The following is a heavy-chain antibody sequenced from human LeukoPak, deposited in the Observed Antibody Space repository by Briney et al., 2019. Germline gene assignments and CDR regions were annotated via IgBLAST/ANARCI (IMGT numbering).Heavy chain of an antibody. CDR2: INHSGNT. Sequence: PSDIVSLTCAVYGGSFSGYYWNWIRQPPGKGLEWIGEINHSGNTNYNPSLKSRVTISGDTSKKQVSLKLSSVTAADTAVYYCARVTMIEDAFDIWGQGTMVTVSS. V-gene: IGHV4-34*01. CDR1: GGSFSGYY. CDR3: ARVTMIEDAFDI. J-gene: IGHJ3*02. D-gene: IGHD3-22*01.